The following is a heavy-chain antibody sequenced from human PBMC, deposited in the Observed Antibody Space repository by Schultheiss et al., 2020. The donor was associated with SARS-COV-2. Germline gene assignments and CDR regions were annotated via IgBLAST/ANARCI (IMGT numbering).Heavy chain of an antibody. V-gene: IGHV3-21*01. CDR2: ISSSSSYI. CDR3: ARDPGDGYIVSYYYYGMDV. CDR1: GFTFSSYA. Sequence: GGSLRLSCAASGFTFSSYAMHWVRQAPGKGLEWVSSISSSSSYIYYADSVKGRFTISRDNAKNSLYLQMNSLRAEDTAVYYCARDPGDGYIVSYYYYGMDVWGQGTTVTVSS. J-gene: IGHJ6*02. D-gene: IGHD5-24*01.